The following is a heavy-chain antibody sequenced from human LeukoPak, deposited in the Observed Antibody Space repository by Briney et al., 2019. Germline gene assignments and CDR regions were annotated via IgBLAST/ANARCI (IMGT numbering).Heavy chain of an antibody. CDR3: AKLYGSGSCSAPFVGY. Sequence: SETLSLTCTVSGGSISSSSYYWGWIRQPPGKGLEWIGSIYYSGSTYYNPSLKSRVTISVDTSKNQFSLKLSSVTAADTAVYYCAKLYGSGSCSAPFVGYWGQGTLVTVSS. CDR1: GGSISSSSYY. D-gene: IGHD3-10*01. CDR2: IYYSGST. J-gene: IGHJ4*02. V-gene: IGHV4-39*01.